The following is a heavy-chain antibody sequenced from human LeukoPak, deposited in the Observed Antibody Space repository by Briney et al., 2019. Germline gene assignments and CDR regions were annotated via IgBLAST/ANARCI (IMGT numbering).Heavy chain of an antibody. V-gene: IGHV3-64*01. CDR1: GSSFDKFG. D-gene: IGHD1-26*01. CDR2: VSADESGK. J-gene: IGHJ5*02. CDR3: ASLDRSEIP. Sequence: GGSLRLSCVASGSSFDKFGMHWVRQAPGKGLEYVSSVSADESGKYYTKSVRGRFSISRDNSKNTMYLQLGNLRPDDMGIYYCASLDRSEIPWGPGTLVTVSS.